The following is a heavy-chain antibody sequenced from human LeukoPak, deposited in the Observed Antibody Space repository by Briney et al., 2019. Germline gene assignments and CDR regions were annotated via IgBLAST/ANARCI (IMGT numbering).Heavy chain of an antibody. CDR2: ISSSSRYI. Sequence: GGSLRLSCAASRFTFSSYSMNWVRQAPGKGLEWVSSISSSSRYIYYADSVKGRFTISRDNSKNTLYLQMNSLRAEDTAVYYCAKHYYGSGSYYFDYWGQGTLVTVSS. CDR1: RFTFSSYS. V-gene: IGHV3-21*04. CDR3: AKHYYGSGSYYFDY. J-gene: IGHJ4*02. D-gene: IGHD3-10*01.